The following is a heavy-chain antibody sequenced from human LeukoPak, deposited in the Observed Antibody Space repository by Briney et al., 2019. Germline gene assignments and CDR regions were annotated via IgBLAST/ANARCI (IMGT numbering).Heavy chain of an antibody. V-gene: IGHV1-69*05. J-gene: IGHJ4*02. Sequence: ASVKVSCKASGGTFSSYAISWVRQAPGQGLEWMGGIIPIFGTANYAQKFQGRVTITTDESTSTAYMELSSLRSEDTAVYYCASMSHGREQQLVPGYWGQGTLVTVSS. CDR2: IIPIFGTA. CDR3: ASMSHGREQQLVPGY. D-gene: IGHD6-13*01. CDR1: GGTFSSYA.